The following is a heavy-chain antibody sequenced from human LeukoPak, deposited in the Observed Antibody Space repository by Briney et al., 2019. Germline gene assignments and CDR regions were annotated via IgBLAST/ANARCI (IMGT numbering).Heavy chain of an antibody. Sequence: PGGSMRLSCAASAFTLSTYNMNWVRQAPGKGLEWVSYISSRSSTMYYADSVKGRFTVSRDNAKNSLYLQMNSLRAGDTAVYYCAKGGYTTWFDPWGQGTLVTVSS. J-gene: IGHJ5*02. CDR3: AKGGYTTWFDP. CDR1: AFTLSTYN. V-gene: IGHV3-48*01. D-gene: IGHD2-15*01. CDR2: ISSRSSTM.